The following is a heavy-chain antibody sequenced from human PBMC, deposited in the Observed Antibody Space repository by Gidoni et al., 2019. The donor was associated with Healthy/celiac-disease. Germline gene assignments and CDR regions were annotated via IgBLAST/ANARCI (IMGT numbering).Heavy chain of an antibody. Sequence: EVQLLESGGGLVQPGGSLRLSCAASGFPFRSYAMSWVRQAPGQGLEWVSAISGSGGSTYYADSVKGRFTISRDNSKNTLYLQMNSLRAEDTAVYYCAKDPVAVTVAGSGVDYWGQGTLVTVSS. CDR2: ISGSGGST. J-gene: IGHJ4*02. CDR3: AKDPVAVTVAGSGVDY. V-gene: IGHV3-23*01. CDR1: GFPFRSYA. D-gene: IGHD6-19*01.